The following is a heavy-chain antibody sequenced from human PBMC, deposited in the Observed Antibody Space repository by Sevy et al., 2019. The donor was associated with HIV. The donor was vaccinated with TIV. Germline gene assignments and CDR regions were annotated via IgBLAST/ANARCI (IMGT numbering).Heavy chain of an antibody. CDR1: GDSVSSNSAA. J-gene: IGHJ3*02. Sequence: SQTLSLTCAISGDSVSSNSAAWNWIRQSPSRGLEWLGRTYYRSKWYNDYAVSVKSRLTINPDTSKNQFSLQLNSVTPEDTAVYYCARARRITMIVVVPDAFDIWGQGTMVTVSS. CDR3: ARARRITMIVVVPDAFDI. D-gene: IGHD3-22*01. CDR2: TYYRSKWYN. V-gene: IGHV6-1*01.